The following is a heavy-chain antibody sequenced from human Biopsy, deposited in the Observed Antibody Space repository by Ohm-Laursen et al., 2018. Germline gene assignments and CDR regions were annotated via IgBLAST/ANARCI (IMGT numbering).Heavy chain of an antibody. D-gene: IGHD1-1*01. CDR2: INSMFGTT. CDR3: AKRGVERGRPLAY. CDR1: GGTFSSFG. J-gene: IGHJ4*02. V-gene: IGHV1-69*13. Sequence: GASVKVSCKASGGTFSSFGISWVRQAPGQGLEWMGEINSMFGTTNYAQTFQGRVTITADESTSTAYMEVSSLRSEDTAVYYCAKRGVERGRPLAYWGQGTLVTASS.